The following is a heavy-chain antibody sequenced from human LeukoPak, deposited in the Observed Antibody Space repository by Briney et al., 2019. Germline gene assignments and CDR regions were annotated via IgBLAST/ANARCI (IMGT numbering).Heavy chain of an antibody. CDR2: INPNSGGT. J-gene: IGHJ5*02. Sequence: ASVKASCKASGYTFTGYYMHWVRQAPGQGLEWMGWINPNSGGTNYAQKFQGRVTMTRDTSISTAYMELSRLRSDDTAVYYCASEHAAYVFWGVYNWFAPGGRETLVTFPS. V-gene: IGHV1-2*02. CDR1: GYTFTGYY. CDR3: ASEHAAYVFWGVYNWFAP. D-gene: IGHD3-3*01.